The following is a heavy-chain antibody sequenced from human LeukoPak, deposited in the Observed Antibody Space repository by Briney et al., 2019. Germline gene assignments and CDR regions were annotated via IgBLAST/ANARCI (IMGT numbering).Heavy chain of an antibody. D-gene: IGHD6-19*01. J-gene: IGHJ6*03. CDR3: ARGGRRMAGTWGYYMDV. CDR1: GYTFTSYD. Sequence: ASVKVSCKASGYTFTSYDINWVRQATGQGLEWMGWISAYNGNTNYAQKLQGRVTMTTDTSTSTAYMELRSLRSDDTAVYYCARGGRRMAGTWGYYMDVWGKGTTVTVSS. CDR2: ISAYNGNT. V-gene: IGHV1-18*01.